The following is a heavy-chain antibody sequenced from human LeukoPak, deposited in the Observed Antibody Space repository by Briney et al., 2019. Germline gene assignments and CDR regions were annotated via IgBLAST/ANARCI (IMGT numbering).Heavy chain of an antibody. CDR2: IYTSGST. CDR3: ARDNYYYDSSGYTYYYYYYMDV. D-gene: IGHD3-22*01. J-gene: IGHJ6*03. Sequence: SETLSLTCTVSGGSISSYYWNWIRQPAGKGLEWIGRIYTSGSTNYNPSLKSRVTMSVDTSKNQFSLKLSSVTAADTAVYYCARDNYYYDSSGYTYYYYYYMDVWGKGTTVTVSS. V-gene: IGHV4-4*07. CDR1: GGSISSYY.